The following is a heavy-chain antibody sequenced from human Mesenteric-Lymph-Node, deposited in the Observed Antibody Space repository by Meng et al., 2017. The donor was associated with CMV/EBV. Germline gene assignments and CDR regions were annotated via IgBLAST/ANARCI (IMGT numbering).Heavy chain of an antibody. CDR2: ISGSGSTI. CDR1: GFSFSRSE. CDR3: AREGKSYWDYGMDV. J-gene: IGHJ6*02. Sequence: GASLKISCAASGFSFSRSEMYWVRQAPGKGLEWISYISGSGSTISYADSVKGRFTISRDNAKNSLYLQMNSLRAEDSAVYYCAREGKSYWDYGMDVWGQGTTVTVSS. V-gene: IGHV3-48*03. D-gene: IGHD2-8*02.